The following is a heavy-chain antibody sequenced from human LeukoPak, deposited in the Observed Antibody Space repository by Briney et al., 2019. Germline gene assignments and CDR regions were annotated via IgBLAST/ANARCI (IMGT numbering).Heavy chain of an antibody. CDR1: GGTFSSYA. J-gene: IGHJ4*02. Sequence: ASVKVSCKASGGTFSSYAISWVRQAPGQGLEWMGRIIPILGIANYAQKFQGRVTITADKSTSTAYMELSSLRSEDTAVYYCARRRSSGSYYQFDYWGQGTLVTVSS. CDR3: ARRRSSGSYYQFDY. CDR2: IIPILGIA. V-gene: IGHV1-69*04. D-gene: IGHD1-26*01.